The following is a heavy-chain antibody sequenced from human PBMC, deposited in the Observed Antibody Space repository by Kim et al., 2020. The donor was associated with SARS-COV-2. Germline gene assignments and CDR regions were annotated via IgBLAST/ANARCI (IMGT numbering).Heavy chain of an antibody. CDR3: AKDPGYYDIWTGYGNLFDY. V-gene: IGHV3-23*01. CDR1: GFTFSSYA. Sequence: GGSLRLSCAASGFTFSSYAMSWVRQAPGKGLEWVSAISGSGGSTYYADSVKGRFTISRDNSKNTLYLQMNSLRAEDTAVYYCAKDPGYYDIWTGYGNLFDYWGQGTLVTVSS. D-gene: IGHD3-9*01. CDR2: ISGSGGST. J-gene: IGHJ4*02.